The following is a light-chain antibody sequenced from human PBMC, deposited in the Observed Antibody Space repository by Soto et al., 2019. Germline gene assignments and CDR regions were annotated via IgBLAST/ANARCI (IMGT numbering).Light chain of an antibody. CDR2: AAS. CDR1: QGISSS. Sequence: DIQMTQSPSSVTASAGDRVTISCRASQGISSSLAWYQQEPGKAPKLLVYAASSLQSGVPSRFSGSGSGTDFPLTISSLQPEDFATYYCQQAISFPWTFGQGTKVEIK. V-gene: IGKV1-12*01. J-gene: IGKJ1*01. CDR3: QQAISFPWT.